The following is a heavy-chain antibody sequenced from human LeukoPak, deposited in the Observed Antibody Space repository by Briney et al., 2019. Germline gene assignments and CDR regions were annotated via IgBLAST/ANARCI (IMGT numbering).Heavy chain of an antibody. D-gene: IGHD2-2*01. CDR1: GGSISSGSYY. CDR2: IYTSGST. J-gene: IGHJ4*02. V-gene: IGHV4-61*02. Sequence: SQTLSLTCTVSGGSISSGSYYWSWIRQPAGKGLEWIGRIYTSGSTNYNPSLKSRGTMSVDTSKNQFSLKLSSVTAADTAVYYCARVPYCSSTSCYGGGFDYWGQGTLVTVSS. CDR3: ARVPYCSSTSCYGGGFDY.